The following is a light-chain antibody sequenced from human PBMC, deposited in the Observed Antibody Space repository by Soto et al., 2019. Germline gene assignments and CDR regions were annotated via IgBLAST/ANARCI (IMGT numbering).Light chain of an antibody. Sequence: QSVLTQPPSVSGSPGQTVTISCTGSSCNIGAGNNVHWYQQHPGTAPKLLIYGNNNRPSGVPDRFSGSKSGTSASLAITGLQAEAEGESDCQFYESSLSGSGVFGGGTKLTVL. V-gene: IGLV1-40*01. J-gene: IGLJ2*01. CDR3: QFYESSLSGSGV. CDR2: GNN. CDR1: SCNIGAGNN.